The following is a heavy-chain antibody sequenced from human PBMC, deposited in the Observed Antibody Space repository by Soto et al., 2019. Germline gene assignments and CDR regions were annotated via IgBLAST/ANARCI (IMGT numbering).Heavy chain of an antibody. Sequence: LRLSCAASGFTFSSYGMHWVRQAPGKGLEWVAFISYDGSTKYYADSVKGRFTISRDDSKDTLYLQMSSLRPEDTSVYYCAKVTTSMVRGIFYFFDFWGQGTPVTVSS. CDR2: ISYDGSTK. V-gene: IGHV3-30*18. J-gene: IGHJ4*02. D-gene: IGHD3-10*01. CDR1: GFTFSSYG. CDR3: AKVTTSMVRGIFYFFDF.